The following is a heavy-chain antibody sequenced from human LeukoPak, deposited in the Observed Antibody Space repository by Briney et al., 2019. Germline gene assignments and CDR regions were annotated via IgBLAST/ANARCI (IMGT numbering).Heavy chain of an antibody. V-gene: IGHV1-18*01. D-gene: IGHD2-2*01. CDR1: GYTFTSYG. CDR3: ARQGCSSTSCWRNDY. Sequence: ASVKVSCKASGYTFTSYGISWVRQAPGQGLEWMGWISAYNGNTNYAQKLQGRVTMTTDTSTSTAYMELRSLRSDDTAVYYCARQGCSSTSCWRNDYWGQGTLVTVSS. J-gene: IGHJ4*02. CDR2: ISAYNGNT.